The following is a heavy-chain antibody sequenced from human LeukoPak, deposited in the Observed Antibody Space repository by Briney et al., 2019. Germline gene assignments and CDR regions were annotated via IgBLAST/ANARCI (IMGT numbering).Heavy chain of an antibody. V-gene: IGHV4-34*01. D-gene: IGHD6-19*01. CDR2: INHSGST. J-gene: IGHJ4*02. Sequence: SETLSLTCAVYGGSFSGYYWSWIRHPPGKGLEWIGEINHSGSTNYNPSLKSRVTISVDTSKNQFSLKLSSVTAADTAVYYCASPSDEYSSGWYGSALNYWGQGTLVTVSS. CDR3: ASPSDEYSSGWYGSALNY. CDR1: GGSFSGYY.